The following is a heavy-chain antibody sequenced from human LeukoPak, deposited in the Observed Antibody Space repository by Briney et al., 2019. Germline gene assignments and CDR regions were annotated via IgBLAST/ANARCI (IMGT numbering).Heavy chain of an antibody. CDR2: IGTAGDT. D-gene: IGHD4-17*01. J-gene: IGHJ4*02. CDR3: ARDVGGDYDY. Sequence: LFSSIGTAGDTYYPASVKGRFTISRENANNSLYLQMNSLRAGDTAVYYCARDVGGDYDYWGQGTLVTVSS. V-gene: IGHV3-13*01.